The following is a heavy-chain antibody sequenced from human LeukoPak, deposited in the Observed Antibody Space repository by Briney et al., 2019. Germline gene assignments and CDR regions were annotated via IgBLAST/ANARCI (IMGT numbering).Heavy chain of an antibody. V-gene: IGHV3-7*01. Sequence: GESLRLSCAASGFTFSSSWMSWVRQAPGKGLEWVANIKQDGSEEYYVDSVKGRFTISRDNARNSLYLQMNSLRVEDTAVYYCVEGSHFDYWGQGTLVTVSS. CDR1: GFTFSSSW. CDR2: IKQDGSEE. CDR3: VEGSHFDY. J-gene: IGHJ4*02.